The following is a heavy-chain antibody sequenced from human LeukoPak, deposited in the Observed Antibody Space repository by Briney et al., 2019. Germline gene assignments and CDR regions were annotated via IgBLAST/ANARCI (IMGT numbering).Heavy chain of an antibody. D-gene: IGHD3-9*01. CDR3: ARVPPGRYFDWLLSPAGFDP. CDR1: GYTFTSYG. Sequence: ASVKVSCKASGYTFTSYGISWVRQAPGQGLEWMGWISAYNGNTNYAQKLQGRVTMTTDTSTSTAYMELRSLRSDDTAVYYCARVPPGRYFDWLLSPAGFDPWGQGTLVTVSS. J-gene: IGHJ5*02. CDR2: ISAYNGNT. V-gene: IGHV1-18*01.